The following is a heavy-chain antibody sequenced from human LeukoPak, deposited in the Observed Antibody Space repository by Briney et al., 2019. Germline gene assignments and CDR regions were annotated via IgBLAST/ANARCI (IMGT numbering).Heavy chain of an antibody. CDR3: ATNRKGILDAFDI. J-gene: IGHJ3*02. CDR1: GGSISAGGSY. V-gene: IGHV4-61*08. Sequence: SETLSLTCTVSGGSISAGGSYWSWIRQTPGKGLEWIGYIYYSGSTNYNPSLKSRVTISVDTSKNQFSLKLSSVTAADTAVYYCATNRKGILDAFDIWGQGTMVTVSS. CDR2: IYYSGST. D-gene: IGHD3-10*01.